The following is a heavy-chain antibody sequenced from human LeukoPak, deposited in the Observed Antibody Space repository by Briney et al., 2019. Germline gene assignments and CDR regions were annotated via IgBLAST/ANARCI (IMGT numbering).Heavy chain of an antibody. CDR2: ISGSGDST. CDR1: GYIFSNYA. V-gene: IGHV3-23*01. J-gene: IGHJ4*02. D-gene: IGHD4-11*01. Sequence: GGPLRLSCTASGYIFSNYATSWVRQSPGKALEGGCAISGSGDSTYYADCVKGRFHNSRDNSKNTLYLQMNSLRAEDTAAYYCAKGVRSTVSAFECWGQGTLVTVSS. CDR3: AKGVRSTVSAFEC.